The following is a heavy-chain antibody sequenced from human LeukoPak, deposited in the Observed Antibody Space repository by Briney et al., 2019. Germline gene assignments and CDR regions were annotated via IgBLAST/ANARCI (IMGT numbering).Heavy chain of an antibody. Sequence: GASVKVSCKASGYTFTTYNINWVRQAPGQGLEWMGWISGYNGNTNYAQKLQGRVTMTTDTSTSTAYMELRSLKSDDTAVYYCARDSRDYYYYMDVWGKGTTVTVSS. J-gene: IGHJ6*03. CDR3: ARDSRDYYYYMDV. V-gene: IGHV1-18*01. CDR2: ISGYNGNT. CDR1: GYTFTTYN.